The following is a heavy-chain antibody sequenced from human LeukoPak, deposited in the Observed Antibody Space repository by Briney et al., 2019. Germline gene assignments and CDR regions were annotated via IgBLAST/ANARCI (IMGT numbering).Heavy chain of an antibody. D-gene: IGHD3-9*01. CDR2: ISYDGSNK. V-gene: IGHV3-30*03. CDR3: ARGSPEPSFYDILTGYYGY. CDR1: GFTFSSYG. J-gene: IGHJ4*02. Sequence: GGSLRLSCAASGFTFSSYGMHWVRQAPGKGLEWVAVISYDGSNKYYADSVKGRFTISRDNSKNTLYLQMNSLRAEDTAVYYCARGSPEPSFYDILTGYYGYWGQGTLVTVSS.